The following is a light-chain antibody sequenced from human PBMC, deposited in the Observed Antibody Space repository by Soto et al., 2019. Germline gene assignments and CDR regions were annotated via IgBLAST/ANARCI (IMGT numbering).Light chain of an antibody. CDR3: QHYNSYSEA. CDR1: QGINSW. J-gene: IGKJ1*01. Sequence: DVQMTQSPSSVSASVGDGVTITCRASQGINSWLAWYQQRPGKAPKLLIFSASGLQSGVPSRFSGGGYGTEFTLTISSLQLDDFATYYCQHYNSYSEAFGQGTKVDIK. V-gene: IGKV1D-16*01. CDR2: SAS.